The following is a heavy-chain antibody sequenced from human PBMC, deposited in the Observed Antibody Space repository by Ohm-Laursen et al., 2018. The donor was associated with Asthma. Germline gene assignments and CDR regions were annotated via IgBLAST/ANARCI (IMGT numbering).Heavy chain of an antibody. D-gene: IGHD6-19*01. J-gene: IGHJ4*02. CDR3: ARSIGWYSLDL. Sequence: PSDTLSLTCSVSGGSISSANYFWSWIRQPPGKGLEWIAEISHSGAASFNPSLTSRVTISLDKSKTHFSLELTSVTAADTAVYYCARSIGWYSLDLWGQGTLVTVSS. CDR1: GGSISSANYF. CDR2: ISHSGAA. V-gene: IGHV4-39*07.